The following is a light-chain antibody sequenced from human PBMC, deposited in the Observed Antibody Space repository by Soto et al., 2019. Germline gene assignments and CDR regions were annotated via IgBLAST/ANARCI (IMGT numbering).Light chain of an antibody. J-gene: IGKJ4*01. CDR2: GAS. Sequence: EVVMTQSPATLSVSPGERATLSCRASQSISNNLAWYQQKPGQAPRLLIFGASTRATGVPARFSGSGSGTEFILTISSLEPEDFAVYYCQRRGNWPSFGGGTKVDIK. CDR3: QRRGNWPS. V-gene: IGKV3-15*01. CDR1: QSISNN.